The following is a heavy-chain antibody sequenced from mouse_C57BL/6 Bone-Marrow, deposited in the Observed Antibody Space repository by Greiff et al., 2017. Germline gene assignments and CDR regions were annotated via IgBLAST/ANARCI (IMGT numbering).Heavy chain of an antibody. D-gene: IGHD1-1*01. Sequence: EVHLVESGEGLVKPGGSLKLSCAASGFTFSSYAMSWVRQTPEKRLEWVAYISSGGDYIYYADTVKGRFTISRDNARNTLYLQMSCLKSEDTAMYYCTREGIGNNYGVFLFDYWGQGTTLTVSS. CDR2: ISSGGDYI. CDR1: GFTFSSYA. V-gene: IGHV5-9-1*02. J-gene: IGHJ2*01. CDR3: TREGIGNNYGVFLFDY.